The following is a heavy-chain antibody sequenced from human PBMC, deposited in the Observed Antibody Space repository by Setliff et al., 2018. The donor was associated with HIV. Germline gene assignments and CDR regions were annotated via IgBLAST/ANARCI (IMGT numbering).Heavy chain of an antibody. V-gene: IGHV4-61*09. CDR2: IYTSGST. CDR1: GGPISSGSYY. CDR3: ARAAIAAAGPGDY. D-gene: IGHD6-13*01. Sequence: SETLSLTCTVSGGPISSGSYYWSWIRQPAGKGLEWIGHIYTSGSTNYNPSLKSRVTISVDTSKNQFSLKLGSVTAADTAVYYCARAAIAAAGPGDYWGQGTLVTVSS. J-gene: IGHJ4*02.